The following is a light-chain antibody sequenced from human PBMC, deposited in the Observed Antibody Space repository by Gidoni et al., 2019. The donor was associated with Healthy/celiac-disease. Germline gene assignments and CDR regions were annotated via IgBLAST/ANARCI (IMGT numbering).Light chain of an antibody. CDR2: WAS. CDR3: QQYYSTPHT. V-gene: IGKV4-1*01. J-gene: IGKJ2*01. Sequence: DIVMTQSPDSLAVSLGERATINCKSSQSVLYSSNNKHYLAWYQQKPGQPPTRLIYWASTRESGVPDRFSGSGSGTDFTLTISSLQAEDVAVYYCQQYYSTPHTFXQXTKLEIK. CDR1: QSVLYSSNNKHY.